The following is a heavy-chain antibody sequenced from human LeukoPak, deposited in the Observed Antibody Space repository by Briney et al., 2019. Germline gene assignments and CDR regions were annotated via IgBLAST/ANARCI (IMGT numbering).Heavy chain of an antibody. Sequence: SVKVSCKASGYTFTSYGISWVRQAPGQGLEWMGGIIPIFGTANYAQKFQGRVTITADESTSTAYMELSSLRSEDTAVYYCARVRAGSGSYFGAFDIWGQGTMVTVSS. D-gene: IGHD3-10*01. CDR2: IIPIFGTA. V-gene: IGHV1-69*13. CDR3: ARVRAGSGSYFGAFDI. CDR1: GYTFTSYG. J-gene: IGHJ3*02.